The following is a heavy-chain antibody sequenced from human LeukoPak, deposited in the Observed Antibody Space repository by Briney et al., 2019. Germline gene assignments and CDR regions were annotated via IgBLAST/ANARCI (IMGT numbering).Heavy chain of an antibody. V-gene: IGHV4-61*02. CDR3: AMGGNYYDSSGYYSDAFDI. Sequence: NPSETLSLTCTVSGGSISSGSYYWSWIRQPAGKGLEWIGRIYTSGSTNYNPSLKSRVTISVDTSKNQFSLKLSSVTAADTAVYYCAMGGNYYDSSGYYSDAFDIWGQGTMVTVSS. CDR2: IYTSGST. CDR1: GGSISSGSYY. D-gene: IGHD3-22*01. J-gene: IGHJ3*02.